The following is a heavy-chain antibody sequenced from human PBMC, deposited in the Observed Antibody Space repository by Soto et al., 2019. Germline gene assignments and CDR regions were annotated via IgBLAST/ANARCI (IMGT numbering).Heavy chain of an antibody. CDR3: ARTFGELLRQYYFDY. D-gene: IGHD1-26*01. V-gene: IGHV1-2*02. CDR2: INPNSGGT. Sequence: ASVKVSCKASGYTFTGYYMHWVRQAPGQGLEWMGWINPNSGGTNYAQKFQGRVTMTRDTSISTAYMELSRLRSDDTAVCYCARTFGELLRQYYFDYWGQGTLVTVSS. J-gene: IGHJ4*02. CDR1: GYTFTGYY.